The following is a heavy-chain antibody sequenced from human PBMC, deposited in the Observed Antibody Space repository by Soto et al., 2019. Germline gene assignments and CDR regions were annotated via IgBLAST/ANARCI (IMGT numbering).Heavy chain of an antibody. D-gene: IGHD3-22*01. CDR2: ISGSGGST. J-gene: IGHJ4*02. CDR3: AKPKDSSGYYMYFDY. CDR1: GFTFSSYA. Sequence: PGGSLRLSCAASGFTFSSYAMSWVRQAPGKGLEWVSAISGSGGSTYYADSVKGRFTISRDNSKNTLYLQMNSLRAEDTAVYYCAKPKDSSGYYMYFDYWGQGTLVTVSS. V-gene: IGHV3-23*01.